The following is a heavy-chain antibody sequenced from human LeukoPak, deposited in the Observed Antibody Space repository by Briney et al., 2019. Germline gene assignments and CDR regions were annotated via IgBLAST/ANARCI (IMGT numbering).Heavy chain of an antibody. Sequence: GGSLRLSCAASGFTFSSYTMNWVRQAPGKGLEWVAFIRYDGSNKYYADSANGRFTISRDNSKKTVFLQMNSLRAEDTAIYYCAKSAYGDYVNWFDPWGQGTLVTVSP. CDR2: IRYDGSNK. CDR3: AKSAYGDYVNWFDP. J-gene: IGHJ5*02. CDR1: GFTFSSYT. V-gene: IGHV3-30*02. D-gene: IGHD4-17*01.